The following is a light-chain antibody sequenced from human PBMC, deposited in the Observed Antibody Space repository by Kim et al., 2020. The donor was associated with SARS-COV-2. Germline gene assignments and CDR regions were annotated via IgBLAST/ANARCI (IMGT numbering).Light chain of an antibody. V-gene: IGLV3-19*01. CDR1: SLRSYY. CDR2: GRN. Sequence: SSELTQDPAVSVALGQTVKITCQGDSLRSYYTTWYQQKPRQAPVLVIYGRNNRPSGIPDRFSGSTSGNTASLTINGAQAEDEADFYCQSRDSGGNVVFGGGTQLTVL. J-gene: IGLJ2*01. CDR3: QSRDSGGNVV.